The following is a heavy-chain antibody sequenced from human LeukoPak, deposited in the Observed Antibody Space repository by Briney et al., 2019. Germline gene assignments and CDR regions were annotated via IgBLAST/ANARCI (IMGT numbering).Heavy chain of an antibody. Sequence: GGSLRLSCAASGFTFSSYAMHWVRQAPGKGLEWVAVISYDGSNKYYADSVKGRFTISRDNSKNTLYLQMNSLRAEDTAVYYCASGSSSSRNAFDIWGQGTMVTVSS. V-gene: IGHV3-30-3*01. CDR2: ISYDGSNK. J-gene: IGHJ3*02. CDR3: ASGSSSSRNAFDI. D-gene: IGHD6-6*01. CDR1: GFTFSSYA.